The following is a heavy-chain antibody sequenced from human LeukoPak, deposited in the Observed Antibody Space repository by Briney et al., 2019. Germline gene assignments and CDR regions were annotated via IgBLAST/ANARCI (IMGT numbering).Heavy chain of an antibody. CDR3: AKDQCGGDCYSDY. D-gene: IGHD2-21*02. CDR1: GFTFSSYA. J-gene: IGHJ4*02. V-gene: IGHV3-23*01. CDR2: ISGSGGST. Sequence: GGSLRLSCAASGFTFSSYAMSWVRQAPGKGLEWVSAISGSGGSTYYADSVKGRFTISGDNSKNTLYLQMNSLRAEDTAVYYCAKDQCGGDCYSDYWGQGTLVTVSS.